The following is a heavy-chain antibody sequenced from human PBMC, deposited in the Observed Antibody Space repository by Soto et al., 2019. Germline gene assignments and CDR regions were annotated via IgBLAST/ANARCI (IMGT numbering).Heavy chain of an antibody. Sequence: QVQLQESGPGLVKPSGTLSLTCAVSGGSIIDSGWWNWVRHPPGKGLEWIGEIHHSGSTNYNPSLKSRVTISVDKSENQFSLNLKSVTVADTAVYFCAKFRYDYYALDVWGQGTTVTVSS. CDR2: IHHSGST. D-gene: IGHD2-2*01. CDR3: AKFRYDYYALDV. CDR1: GGSIIDSGW. J-gene: IGHJ6*02. V-gene: IGHV4-4*02.